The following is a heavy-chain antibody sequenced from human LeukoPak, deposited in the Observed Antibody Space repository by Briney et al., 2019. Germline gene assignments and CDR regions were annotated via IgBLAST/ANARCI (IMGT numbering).Heavy chain of an antibody. V-gene: IGHV3-21*01. CDR3: ARAQTYGDYVEYFDY. CDR1: GFTFSSYS. CDR2: ISSSSSYI. Sequence: GGSLRLSCAASGFTFSSYSMNWVRQAPGKGLEWVSSISSSSSYIYYADSVKGRFTISRDNAKNSLYLQMNSLRAEDTAVYYCARAQTYGDYVEYFDYWGQGTLVTVSS. J-gene: IGHJ4*02. D-gene: IGHD4-17*01.